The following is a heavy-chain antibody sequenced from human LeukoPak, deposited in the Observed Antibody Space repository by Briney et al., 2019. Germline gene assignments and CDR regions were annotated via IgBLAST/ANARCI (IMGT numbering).Heavy chain of an antibody. V-gene: IGHV3-23*01. CDR3: ARAKIAAAGTGAFDV. CDR2: FSATDGSA. CDR1: GFTFSSYS. J-gene: IGHJ3*01. Sequence: GGSLRLSCAASGFTFSSYSMNWVRQAPGKGLEWVSAFSATDGSAQYAESVEGRFTISRDNSKNTLFLQMNSLGAEDTAVYYCARAKIAAAGTGAFDVWGQGTLVTVSS. D-gene: IGHD6-13*01.